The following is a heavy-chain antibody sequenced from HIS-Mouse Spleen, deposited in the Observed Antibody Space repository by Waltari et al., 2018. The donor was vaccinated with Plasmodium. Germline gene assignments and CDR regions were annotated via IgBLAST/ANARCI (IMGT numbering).Heavy chain of an antibody. J-gene: IGHJ4*02. D-gene: IGHD1-7*01. Sequence: QLQLQESGPGLVKPSETLSLTCTVSGGSISSSSYYWGWIRQPPGKGLEWIGGIYYSGSTYYNPSLKSRVNISVDTSKNQFSLKLSSVTAADTAVYYCARDRITGTSYFDYWGQGTLVTVSS. CDR2: IYYSGST. CDR1: GGSISSSSYY. V-gene: IGHV4-39*07. CDR3: ARDRITGTSYFDY.